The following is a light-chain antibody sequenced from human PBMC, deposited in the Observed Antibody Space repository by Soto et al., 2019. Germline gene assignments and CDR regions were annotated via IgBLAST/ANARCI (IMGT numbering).Light chain of an antibody. J-gene: IGLJ1*01. V-gene: IGLV2-14*01. CDR3: SSYTSSSTRV. CDR1: SSDVGGYNY. CDR2: DVS. Sequence: QSALTQPASVSGSPGQSITISCTGTSSDVGGYNYVSWYQQHPGKAPKLMIYDVSTRPSGVSNLFSGSKSGNTASLTISGLQAEDEADYYCSSYTSSSTRVFATWTKLTVL.